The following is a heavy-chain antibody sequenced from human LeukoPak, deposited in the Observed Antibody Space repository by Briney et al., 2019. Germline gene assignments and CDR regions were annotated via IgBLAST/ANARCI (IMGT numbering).Heavy chain of an antibody. CDR2: ISYDGSNK. V-gene: IGHV3-30*03. CDR1: GFSFSTFW. J-gene: IGHJ4*02. CDR3: AGGSIPD. Sequence: HAGGSLRLSCAASGFSFSTFWMSWVRQAPGKGLEWVAVISYDGSNKYYADSVKGRFTISRDNSKNTLYLQMNSLRAEDTAVYYCAGGSIPDWGQGTLVTVSS. D-gene: IGHD2-2*01.